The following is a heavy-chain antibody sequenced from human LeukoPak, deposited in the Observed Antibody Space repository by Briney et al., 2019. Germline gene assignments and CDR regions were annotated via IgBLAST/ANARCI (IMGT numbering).Heavy chain of an antibody. CDR1: GFTFSSYG. Sequence: PGRSLRLSCAASGFTFSSYGMHWVRQAPGEGLEWVAVIWYDGSNKYYADSVEGRFTISRDNSKNTLYLQMNSLRAEDTAVYYCAKVGGVGATTLGYYMDVWGKGTTVTVSS. V-gene: IGHV3-33*06. J-gene: IGHJ6*03. CDR2: IWYDGSNK. D-gene: IGHD1-26*01. CDR3: AKVGGVGATTLGYYMDV.